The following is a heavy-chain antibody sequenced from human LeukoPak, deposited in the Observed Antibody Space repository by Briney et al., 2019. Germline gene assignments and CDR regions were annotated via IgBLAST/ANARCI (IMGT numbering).Heavy chain of an antibody. CDR2: ISDGAYST. CDR1: GFTFTSYA. Sequence: GGSMRLSCAASGFTFTSYAMSWVRQAPGKGLEWVSAISDGAYSTFYADSVKGRFTISRDDSQNTLFLQMNSLRAEDTAVYYCARDGHYDILTGYFQDWGQGTLVTVSS. D-gene: IGHD3-9*01. V-gene: IGHV3-23*01. J-gene: IGHJ1*01. CDR3: ARDGHYDILTGYFQD.